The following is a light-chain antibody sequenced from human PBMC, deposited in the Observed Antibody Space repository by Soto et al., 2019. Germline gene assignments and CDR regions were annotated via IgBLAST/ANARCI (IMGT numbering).Light chain of an antibody. Sequence: EILFTQSPGTPSLSPGGRATLSCRASQSVSSSYVAWYQHKPGLAPRLLIHDTSSRAIGIPDRLSGSKSGTNFTLTIRRMEPEDVGMYYCQQYGSSPITFGQGTRLEIK. J-gene: IGKJ5*01. V-gene: IGKV3D-20*01. CDR3: QQYGSSPIT. CDR2: DTS. CDR1: QSVSSSY.